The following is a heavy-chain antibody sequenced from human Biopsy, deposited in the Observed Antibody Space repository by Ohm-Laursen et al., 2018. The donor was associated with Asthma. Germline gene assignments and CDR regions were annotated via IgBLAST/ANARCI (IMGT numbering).Heavy chain of an antibody. CDR3: ARKAGSCISRTCYSWDF. V-gene: IGHV1-69*01. Sequence: SSVKVSCKSLGGTFNTYVIGWVRQAPGQGLEWMGGINSVFGTTTYPQKFQDRVTITADDSTSTVYMELSSLRSEDTAVYYCARKAGSCISRTCYSWDFWGQGTLVTVSS. D-gene: IGHD2-2*01. J-gene: IGHJ4*02. CDR2: INSVFGTT. CDR1: GGTFNTYV.